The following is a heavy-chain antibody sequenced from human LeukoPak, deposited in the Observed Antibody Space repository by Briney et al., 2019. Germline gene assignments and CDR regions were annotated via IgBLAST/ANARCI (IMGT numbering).Heavy chain of an antibody. CDR3: AKEGSYYYDSSGYYYFDY. V-gene: IGHV3-9*01. J-gene: IGHJ4*02. CDR1: GFTFDDYA. CDR2: ISWNSGGI. Sequence: GRSLRLSCAASGFTFDDYAMHWVRQAPGKGLEWVSGISWNSGGIGYADSVKGRFTISRDNAKNSLYLQMNSLRAEDTALYYCAKEGSYYYDSSGYYYFDYWGQGTLVTVSS. D-gene: IGHD3-22*01.